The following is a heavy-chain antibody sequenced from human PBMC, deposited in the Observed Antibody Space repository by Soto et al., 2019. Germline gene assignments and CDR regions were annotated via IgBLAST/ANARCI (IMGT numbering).Heavy chain of an antibody. D-gene: IGHD3-10*01. CDR1: GFTFSSYD. V-gene: IGHV3-23*01. CDR2: ISGSGGST. J-gene: IGHJ6*03. CDR3: AKGPKYYYGSGRGSHYMDV. Sequence: GGSLRLSCAASGFTFSSYDMSWVRQAPGKGLEWVSAISGSGGSTYYADSVKGRFTISRDNSKNTLYLQMNSLRAEDTAVYYCAKGPKYYYGSGRGSHYMDVWGKGTTVTVSS.